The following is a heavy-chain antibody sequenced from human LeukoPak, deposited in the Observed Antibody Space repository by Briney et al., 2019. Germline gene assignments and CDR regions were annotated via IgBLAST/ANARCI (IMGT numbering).Heavy chain of an antibody. Sequence: ASVKVSCKASGYTFTSYYMHWVRQAPGQGLEWMGIINPSGGSTSYAQKFQGRVTMTRDTYTSTVYMELSSLRSEDTAVYYCARDPVVVVAAPGHYFDYWGQGTLVTVSS. CDR3: ARDPVVVVAAPGHYFDY. CDR2: INPSGGST. CDR1: GYTFTSYY. D-gene: IGHD2-15*01. V-gene: IGHV1-46*01. J-gene: IGHJ4*02.